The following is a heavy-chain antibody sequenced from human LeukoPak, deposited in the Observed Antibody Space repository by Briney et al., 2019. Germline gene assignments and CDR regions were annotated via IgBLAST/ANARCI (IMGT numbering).Heavy chain of an antibody. V-gene: IGHV1-46*01. CDR3: ARIDSSGYWRFDY. CDR1: GYTFTSYY. D-gene: IGHD3-22*01. J-gene: IGHJ4*02. CDR2: INPSGGST. Sequence: ASVKVSCKASGYTFTSYYMHWVRQAPGQGLEWMGIINPSGGSTSYAQKFQGRVTMTRDTSTSTIYMEPSSLRSEDTAVYYCARIDSSGYWRFDYWGQGTLVTVSS.